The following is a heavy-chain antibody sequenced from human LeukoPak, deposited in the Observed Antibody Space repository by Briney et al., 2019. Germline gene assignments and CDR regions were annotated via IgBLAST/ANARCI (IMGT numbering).Heavy chain of an antibody. CDR2: ISYDGSNK. D-gene: IGHD3-10*01. Sequence: GGSLRLSCAASGFTYSSYAMHWVRQVPGKGLEWVAVISYDGSNKYYADSVKGRFTISRDNSKNTLYLQMDSLRAEDTAVFYCASGVRGVKYLAPDYWGQGTLVTVSS. CDR3: ASGVRGVKYLAPDY. J-gene: IGHJ4*02. CDR1: GFTYSSYA. V-gene: IGHV3-30*04.